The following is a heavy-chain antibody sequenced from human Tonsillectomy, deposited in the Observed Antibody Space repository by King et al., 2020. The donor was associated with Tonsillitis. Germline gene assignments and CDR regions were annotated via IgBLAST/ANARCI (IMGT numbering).Heavy chain of an antibody. V-gene: IGHV1-69*09. CDR2: IIPILGVA. CDR1: GGTFSSYA. CDR3: ARDLDGGPPIRRNVSIGDY. J-gene: IGHJ4*02. D-gene: IGHD1-1*01. Sequence: VQLVESGAEVKKPGSSVKVSCKASGGTFSSYAVSWVRQAPGLGLEWMGRIIPILGVAYYAQSFRGRVTITADKSTGTAYMELSSLGFEDTAVYYCARDLDGGPPIRRNVSIGDYWGQGTLVTVSS.